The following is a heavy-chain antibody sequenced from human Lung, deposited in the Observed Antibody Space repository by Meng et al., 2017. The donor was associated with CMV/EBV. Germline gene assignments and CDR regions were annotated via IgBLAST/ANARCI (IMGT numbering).Heavy chain of an antibody. CDR1: GGSISTYY. Sequence: SXTXSLXCTVSGGSISTYYWSWIRQPPGKGLEWIGNIYYSGSTNYNPSLKSRVTMSVDTSKNQLSLNLHSVTDADTAVYYRASNKPTYYGSENNLGMDVWXQGTXVT. J-gene: IGHJ6*02. D-gene: IGHD3-10*01. V-gene: IGHV4-59*01. CDR2: IYYSGST. CDR3: ASNKPTYYGSENNLGMDV.